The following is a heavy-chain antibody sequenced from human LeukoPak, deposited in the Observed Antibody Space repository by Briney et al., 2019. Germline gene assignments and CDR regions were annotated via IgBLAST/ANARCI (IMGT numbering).Heavy chain of an antibody. CDR3: ARLIYGDYKLDY. CDR1: GGSISSSSYY. V-gene: IGHV4-39*01. J-gene: IGHJ4*02. D-gene: IGHD4-17*01. Sequence: SETLSLTCTVSGGSISSSSYYWGWIRQPPGKGLEWIGSIYYSGSTYYNPSLKSRVTISVDTSKNQFSLKLSSVTAADTAVYYCARLIYGDYKLDYWGQGTLDTVSS. CDR2: IYYSGST.